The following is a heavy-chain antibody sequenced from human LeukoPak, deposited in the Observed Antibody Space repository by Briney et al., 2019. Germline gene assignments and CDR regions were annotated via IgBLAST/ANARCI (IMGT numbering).Heavy chain of an antibody. D-gene: IGHD3-22*01. CDR2: ISYDGSNK. CDR3: AKGDSSGYYYSSDFDY. Sequence: PGGSLRLSCAASGFTFSSYGMHWVRQAPGKGLEWVAVISYDGSNKYYADSVKGRFTISRDNSKNTLYLQMNSLRAEDTAVYYCAKGDSSGYYYSSDFDYWGQGTLVTVSS. J-gene: IGHJ4*02. CDR1: GFTFSSYG. V-gene: IGHV3-30*18.